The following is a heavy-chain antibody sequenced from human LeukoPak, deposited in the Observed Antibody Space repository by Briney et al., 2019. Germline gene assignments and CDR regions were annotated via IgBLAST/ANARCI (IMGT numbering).Heavy chain of an antibody. D-gene: IGHD3-10*01. Sequence: PGRSLRLSCAASGFTFSSYSMNWVRQAPGKGLEWVSSISSSSSYIYYADSVKGRFTISRDNAKNSLFLQMNSLGVEDTAVYYCARDWVRGGRLDLWGRGTLVTVSS. CDR3: ARDWVRGGRLDL. J-gene: IGHJ2*01. CDR2: ISSSSSYI. CDR1: GFTFSSYS. V-gene: IGHV3-21*01.